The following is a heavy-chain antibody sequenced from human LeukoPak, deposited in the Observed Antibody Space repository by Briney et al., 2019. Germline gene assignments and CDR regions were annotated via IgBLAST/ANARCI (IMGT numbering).Heavy chain of an antibody. CDR1: GGTFSSYA. J-gene: IGHJ4*02. Sequence: ASVKVSCKASGGTFSSYAISWVRQAPGQGLEWMGGIIPIFGTANYAQKFQGRVTITADKSTSTAYMELSSLRSEDTAVYFCVRAPSEYYYDSTGYRPFDYWGQGTLVSVSS. D-gene: IGHD3-22*01. CDR2: IIPIFGTA. V-gene: IGHV1-69*06. CDR3: VRAPSEYYYDSTGYRPFDY.